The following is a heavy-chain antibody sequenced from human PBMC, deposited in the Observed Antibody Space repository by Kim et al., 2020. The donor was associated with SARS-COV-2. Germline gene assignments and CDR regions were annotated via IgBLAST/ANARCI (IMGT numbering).Heavy chain of an antibody. V-gene: IGHV1-24*01. Sequence: ASVKVSCKVSGYTLTELSMHWVRQAPGKGLEWMGGFDPEDGETIYAQKFQGRVTMTEDTSTDTAYMELSSLRSEDTAAYYCATGQIAARQGYYYGMDVWGQGTTVTVSS. CDR3: ATGQIAARQGYYYGMDV. J-gene: IGHJ6*02. D-gene: IGHD6-6*01. CDR2: FDPEDGET. CDR1: GYTLTELS.